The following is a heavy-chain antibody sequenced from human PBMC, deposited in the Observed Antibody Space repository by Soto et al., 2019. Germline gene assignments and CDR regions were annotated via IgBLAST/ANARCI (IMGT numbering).Heavy chain of an antibody. D-gene: IGHD2-21*02. CDR1: GGSISYEYYH. Sequence: QVQLQQSGPGLVKPSQTLSLTCSVSGGSISYEYYHWTWIRQSPGKGLEWIGYIHYSGSIMYNPSIKSRVTISVDTSKNQFSLQLSSVTAADTAVYFCAREDDGGDRDYYGLDVLGQGTTVTVSS. CDR3: AREDDGGDRDYYGLDV. J-gene: IGHJ6*02. V-gene: IGHV4-30-4*08. CDR2: IHYSGSI.